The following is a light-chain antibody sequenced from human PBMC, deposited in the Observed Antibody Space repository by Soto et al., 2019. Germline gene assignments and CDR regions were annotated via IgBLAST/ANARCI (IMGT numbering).Light chain of an antibody. CDR2: EVT. CDR1: SRDIGNYNY. CDR3: ASYAGNNNYV. V-gene: IGLV2-14*01. Sequence: QSALTQPASVSGSPGQSITISCTGTSRDIGNYNYVSWYQHHPGKAPKLMIYEVTSRPSGVSDRFSGSKSGMTASLTISGLQPEDEADYFCASYAGNNNYVFGTGTKV. J-gene: IGLJ1*01.